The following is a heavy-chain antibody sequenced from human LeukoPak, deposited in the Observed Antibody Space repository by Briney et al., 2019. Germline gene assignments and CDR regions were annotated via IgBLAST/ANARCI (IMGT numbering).Heavy chain of an antibody. D-gene: IGHD2-2*01. CDR2: ISGSGGST. CDR1: GFTFSSYA. J-gene: IGHJ4*02. Sequence: GGSLRLSCAASGFTFSSYAMSWVRQAPGKGLEWVSAISGSGGSTYYADSVKGRFTISRDNSKNTLYLQMNSLRAEDTAVYYCAKVQDIVVVPAAIGYWGQGTLVTVSS. V-gene: IGHV3-23*01. CDR3: AKVQDIVVVPAAIGY.